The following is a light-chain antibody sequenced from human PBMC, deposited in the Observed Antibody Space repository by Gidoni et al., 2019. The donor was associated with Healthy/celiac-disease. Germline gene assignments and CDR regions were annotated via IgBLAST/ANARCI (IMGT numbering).Light chain of an antibody. CDR3: NSRDSSGNHWV. V-gene: IGLV3-19*01. Sequence: SSELTQDPAVSVALGQTVRITCQGDRLRSYYASWYQQKHGQAPVLVIYGKNNRPSGIPDRFSGSSSGNTASLTITGAQAEDEADYYCNSRDSSGNHWVFGGGTKLTVL. CDR1: RLRSYY. CDR2: GKN. J-gene: IGLJ3*02.